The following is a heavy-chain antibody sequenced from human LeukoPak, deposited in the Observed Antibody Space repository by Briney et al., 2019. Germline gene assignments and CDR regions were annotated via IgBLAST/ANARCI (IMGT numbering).Heavy chain of an antibody. D-gene: IGHD3-22*01. CDR2: IYPGDSDT. CDR3: ARHYYYDSSGYYGGRGAFDI. J-gene: IGHJ3*02. CDR1: GYSFTSYW. V-gene: IGHV5-51*01. Sequence: GESLKISCQGSGYSFTSYWIGWVRQMPGKGLEWMGIIYPGDSDTRYSPSFQGQVTISADKSISTAYLQWSSLKASDTAMYYCARHYYYDSSGYYGGRGAFDIWGQGTMVTVSS.